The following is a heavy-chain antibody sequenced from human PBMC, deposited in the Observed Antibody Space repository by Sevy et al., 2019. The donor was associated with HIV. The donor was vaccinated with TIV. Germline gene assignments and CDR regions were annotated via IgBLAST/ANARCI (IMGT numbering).Heavy chain of an antibody. J-gene: IGHJ3*02. Sequence: GGSLRLSCAASGFTFSSYGMHWVRQAPGQGLEWVAIIWYDGSGQNYADSVKGRFTISRDNSKNTLYLEMNTLRAEDTAVYYCAKGPYSGNHWNVFDIWGQGTMVTVSS. CDR2: IWYDGSGQ. CDR3: AKGPYSGNHWNVFDI. D-gene: IGHD1-26*01. CDR1: GFTFSSYG. V-gene: IGHV3-33*06.